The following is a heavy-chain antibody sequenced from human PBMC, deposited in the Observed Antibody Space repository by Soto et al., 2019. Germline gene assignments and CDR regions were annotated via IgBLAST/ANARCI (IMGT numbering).Heavy chain of an antibody. CDR1: GGSISSGGYS. CDR3: ARGAYGDYDDY. CDR2: IYHSGST. Sequence: QLQLQESGSGLVKPSQTLSLTCAVSGGSISSGGYSWSWIRQPPGKGLEWIGYIYHSGSTYYNPALKSRVTISVDRSKNQVSLKLSSVTAADTAVYSCARGAYGDYDDYWGQGTLVTVSS. J-gene: IGHJ4*02. V-gene: IGHV4-30-2*01. D-gene: IGHD4-17*01.